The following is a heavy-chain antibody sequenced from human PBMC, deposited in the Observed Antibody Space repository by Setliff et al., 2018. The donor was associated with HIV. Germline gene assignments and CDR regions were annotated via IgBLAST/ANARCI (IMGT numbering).Heavy chain of an antibody. V-gene: IGHV4-34*01. CDR3: ARALFDYVWGTYRLRPVGFDL. Sequence: LSLTCDVADGDLSGDSWSWIRQPPGKGLQWIGEISHSGNTTYNPSLSSRVTISLDTSRNQLSLKLNPVTAADTAVYYCARALFDYVWGTYRLRPVGFDLWGQGTVVTVSS. CDR1: DGDLSGDS. CDR2: ISHSGNT. D-gene: IGHD3-16*02. J-gene: IGHJ3*01.